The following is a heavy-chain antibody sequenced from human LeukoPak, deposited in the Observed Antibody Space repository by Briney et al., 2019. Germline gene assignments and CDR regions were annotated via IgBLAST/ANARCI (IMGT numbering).Heavy chain of an antibody. D-gene: IGHD2-15*01. CDR2: ISWNSGSI. CDR3: ATSPYCSGGSCYKQEFDY. V-gene: IGHV3-9*01. CDR1: GFTFDDYG. J-gene: IGHJ4*02. Sequence: GGSLRLSCAASGFTFDDYGMSWVRQAPGKGLEWVSGISWNSGSIGYADSVKGRFTISRDNAKNSLYLQMNSLRAEDTALYYCATSPYCSGGSCYKQEFDYWGQGTLVTVSS.